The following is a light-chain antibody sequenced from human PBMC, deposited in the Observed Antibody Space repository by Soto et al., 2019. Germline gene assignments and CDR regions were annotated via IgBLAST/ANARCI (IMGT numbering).Light chain of an antibody. Sequence: EIVMTQSPATLSVSPGEGATLSCRASQSVSSKLAWYQQKPGQAPRLLIYGAYTRATGIPARFSGSGSGTEFTLTIRSLEAEDVAFYWCKQYFDVPFTFGGGTKVDIK. V-gene: IGKV3-15*01. J-gene: IGKJ4*01. CDR3: KQYFDVPFT. CDR1: QSVSSK. CDR2: GAY.